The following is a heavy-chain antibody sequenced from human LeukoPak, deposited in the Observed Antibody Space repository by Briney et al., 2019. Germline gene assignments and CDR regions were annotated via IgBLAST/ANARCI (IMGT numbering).Heavy chain of an antibody. CDR2: INGDGSRT. J-gene: IGHJ4*02. D-gene: IGHD4-17*01. CDR1: GFTFSTNW. CDR3: TRGATYAYYFDY. Sequence: GGSLRLSCAASGFTFSTNWMHWVRQAPGKGLVWVSRINGDGSRTNYADSVEGRFTISRDYAKNTVYLQMNSLRAEDTAVYYCTRGATYAYYFDYWGQGVLVTVSS. V-gene: IGHV3-74*01.